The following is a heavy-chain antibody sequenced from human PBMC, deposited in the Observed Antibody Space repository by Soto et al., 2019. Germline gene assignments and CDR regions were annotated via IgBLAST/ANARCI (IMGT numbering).Heavy chain of an antibody. J-gene: IGHJ5*02. CDR1: GYSFTNND. Sequence: ASVKVSCKASGYSFTNNDVSWVRQASGQGLEWMGWMNPGSGDTGYAQKFQGRVTMTRDISIATAYMELSSLRSDDTAIYYCARMATFGSLNWFDPWGQGTLVTVS. V-gene: IGHV1-8*01. D-gene: IGHD3-16*01. CDR2: MNPGSGDT. CDR3: ARMATFGSLNWFDP.